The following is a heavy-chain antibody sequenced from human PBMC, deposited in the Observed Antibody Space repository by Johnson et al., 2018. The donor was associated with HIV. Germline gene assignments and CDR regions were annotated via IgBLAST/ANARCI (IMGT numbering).Heavy chain of an antibody. CDR2: IKQDGSEK. D-gene: IGHD3-22*01. V-gene: IGHV3-7*04. Sequence: EQLVESGGGLVQPGGSLRLSCAASGFTFSSYWMSWVRQAPGKGLEWVANIKQDGSEKYYVDSVQGRVTIPRDNAKNSLYLQMNSLRAEDTAVYYCAGGITMKPPTAFDIWGQGTVVTVS. CDR1: GFTFSSYW. CDR3: AGGITMKPPTAFDI. J-gene: IGHJ3*02.